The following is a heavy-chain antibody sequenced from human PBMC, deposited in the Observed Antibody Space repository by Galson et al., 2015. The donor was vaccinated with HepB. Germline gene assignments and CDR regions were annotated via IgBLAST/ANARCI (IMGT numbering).Heavy chain of an antibody. CDR1: GYTFTNYA. Sequence: SVKVSCKASGYTFTNYAMNWVRQAPGQGLEWMGWINTNTGNPTYAQGFTGRFVFSLDTSVSTTYLQINSLKAEDTAVYYCTRPEGSAYYYVGYWGQGTLVTVSS. D-gene: IGHD3-22*01. J-gene: IGHJ4*02. CDR3: TRPEGSAYYYVGY. V-gene: IGHV7-4-1*02. CDR2: INTNTGNP.